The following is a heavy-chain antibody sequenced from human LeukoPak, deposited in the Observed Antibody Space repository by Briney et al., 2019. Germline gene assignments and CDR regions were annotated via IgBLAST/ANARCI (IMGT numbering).Heavy chain of an antibody. V-gene: IGHV1-2*02. CDR1: GYTFTGYY. CDR2: INPNSGGT. D-gene: IGHD6-19*01. J-gene: IGHJ5*02. CDR3: ARDKFAVAGIGRINWFAP. Sequence: GASVKVSCKTSGYTFTGYYMHWVRQAPGQGLEWMGWINPNSGGTNYAQKFQGRVTMTRDTSINTAYLELSRLRSDDTAVYYCARDKFAVAGIGRINWFAPWGQGTLVTVSS.